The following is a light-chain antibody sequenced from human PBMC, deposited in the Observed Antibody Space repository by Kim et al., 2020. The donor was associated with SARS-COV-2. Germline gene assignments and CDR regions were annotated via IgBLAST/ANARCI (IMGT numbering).Light chain of an antibody. Sequence: EIVLTQSPGTLSLSLGERATLSCRASQSVSSSYLAWYQQKPGQAPRLLIYGASSRATGIPDRFSGSGSGTDFTLTISRLEPEDFAVYYCQQYGSSYSPQWTFGQGTKVDIK. V-gene: IGKV3-20*01. CDR3: QQYGSSYSPQWT. CDR1: QSVSSSY. J-gene: IGKJ1*01. CDR2: GAS.